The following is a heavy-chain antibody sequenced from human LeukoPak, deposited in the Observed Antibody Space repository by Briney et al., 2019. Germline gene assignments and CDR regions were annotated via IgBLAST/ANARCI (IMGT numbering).Heavy chain of an antibody. Sequence: SETLSLTCTVSGGSVSSGSYYWSWIRQPPGKGLEWIGYIYYNGSTNYNPSLKSRVTISVDTSKNQFSLKLSSVTAADTAVYYCARETGEGLYFDYWGQGTLVTVSS. CDR1: GGSVSSGSYY. D-gene: IGHD7-27*01. V-gene: IGHV4-61*01. CDR2: IYYNGST. CDR3: ARETGEGLYFDY. J-gene: IGHJ4*02.